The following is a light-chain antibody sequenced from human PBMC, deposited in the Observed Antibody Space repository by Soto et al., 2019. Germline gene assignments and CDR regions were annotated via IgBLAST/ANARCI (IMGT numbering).Light chain of an antibody. CDR1: QSVSNSY. J-gene: IGKJ4*01. Sequence: EIVLTQSPGTLSLSPGERATLSCRASQSVSNSYLAWYQQKAGQAPRLLIYGASSRATGIPDRFSGTGSGTAFALTIPRLEPEDFAVYYCQLPGGSPLVTIGGGTKVEI. CDR3: QLPGGSPLVT. V-gene: IGKV3-20*01. CDR2: GAS.